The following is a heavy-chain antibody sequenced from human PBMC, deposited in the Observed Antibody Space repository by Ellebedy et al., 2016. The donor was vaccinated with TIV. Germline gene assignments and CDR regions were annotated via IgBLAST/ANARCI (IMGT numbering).Heavy chain of an antibody. V-gene: IGHV3-48*02. CDR3: ARSYYDSSGYLLLNY. J-gene: IGHJ4*02. Sequence: GESLKISCAASGFTFSSYSMNWVRQAPGKGLEWVSYISSSSSTIYYADSVKGRFTISRDNAKNSLYLQMNSLRDEDTAVYYCARSYYDSSGYLLLNYWGQGTLVTVSS. CDR1: GFTFSSYS. D-gene: IGHD3-22*01. CDR2: ISSSSSTI.